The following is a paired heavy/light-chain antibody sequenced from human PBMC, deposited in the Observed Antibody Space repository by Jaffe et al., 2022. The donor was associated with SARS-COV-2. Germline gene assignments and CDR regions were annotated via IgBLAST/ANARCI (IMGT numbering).Light chain of an antibody. CDR2: WAS. Sequence: DIVVTQSPDSLAVSLGERVTISCKSSQSVFYNSYNKPYLAWYQQKPGQSPKLLIYWASTRESGVPDRFSGSGSGTDFTLTISRLQAEDVAAYYCQLYDDSHMYAFGQGTRLEIK. J-gene: IGKJ2*01. V-gene: IGKV4-1*01. CDR1: QSVFYNSYNKPY. CDR3: QLYDDSHMYA.
Heavy chain of an antibody. D-gene: IGHD2-15*01. CDR3: ARRGISGPSLQRRDFDL. CDR1: GGSIIDSPHY. Sequence: QVRLQESGPRLVKPSGTLSLTCIVSGGSIIDSPHYWGWIRQSPGKGLEWIGAIFYTGSMSLSPSFKSRIRMSVDTSKNEFSLTVGSMSATDTAVYYCARRGISGPSLQRRDFDLWGPGILVTVSS. CDR2: IFYTGSM. V-gene: IGHV4-39*01. J-gene: IGHJ4*02.